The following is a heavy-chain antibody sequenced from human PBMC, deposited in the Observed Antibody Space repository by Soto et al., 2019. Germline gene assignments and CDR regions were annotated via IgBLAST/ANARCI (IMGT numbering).Heavy chain of an antibody. J-gene: IGHJ4*02. CDR2: IYHSGST. V-gene: IGHV4-30-2*01. D-gene: IGHD3-3*01. CDR3: ARSRGYYVESSEY. CDR1: GGSISSGGYS. Sequence: ASETLSLTCAVSGGSISSGGYSWSWIRQPPGKGLEWIGYIYHSGSTYYNPSLKSRVTISVDTSKNQFSLKLSSVTAADTAVYYCARSRGYYVESSEYWGQGTLVTVSS.